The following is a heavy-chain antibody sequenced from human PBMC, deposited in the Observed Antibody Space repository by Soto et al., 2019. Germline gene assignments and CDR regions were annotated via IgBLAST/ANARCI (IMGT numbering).Heavy chain of an antibody. J-gene: IGHJ4*02. V-gene: IGHV1-18*01. CDR2: ISAYSGNT. CDR3: ARVMDYGGNSVFDY. D-gene: IGHD4-17*01. Sequence: ASVKVSCKASGYTFTSYGISWVRQAPGQGLEWMGWISAYSGNTNYAQKLQGRVTMTTDTSTSAAYMELRSLRSDDTAVYYCARVMDYGGNSVFDYWGQGTLVTVSS. CDR1: GYTFTSYG.